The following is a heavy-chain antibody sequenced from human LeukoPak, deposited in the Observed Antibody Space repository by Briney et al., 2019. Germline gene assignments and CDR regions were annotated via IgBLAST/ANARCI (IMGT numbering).Heavy chain of an antibody. CDR1: GFTVSSNY. CDR2: IYSGGGT. CDR3: ARAGYGGYDY. V-gene: IGHV3-66*01. Sequence: PGGSLRLSCAASGFTVSSNYMTWVRQAPGKGLEWVSIIYSGGGTYYADSVKGRFTISRDNSKNTLYLQMDSLRAEDTAVYYCARAGYGGYDYWGQGTLVTVSS. D-gene: IGHD4-17*01. J-gene: IGHJ4*02.